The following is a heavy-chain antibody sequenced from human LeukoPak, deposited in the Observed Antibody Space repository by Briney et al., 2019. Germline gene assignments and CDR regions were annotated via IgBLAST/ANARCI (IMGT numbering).Heavy chain of an antibody. J-gene: IGHJ4*02. CDR1: GGTFSSYA. CDR2: IIPIFGTA. Sequence: ASVKVSCKASGGTFSSYAISWVRQAPGQGLEWMGRIIPIFGTANYAQKFQGRVTITTDESTSTAYMELSSLRSEDTAVYYCARESTSPIYCSGGSCYVWGQGTLVTVSP. D-gene: IGHD2-15*01. CDR3: ARESTSPIYCSGGSCYV. V-gene: IGHV1-69*05.